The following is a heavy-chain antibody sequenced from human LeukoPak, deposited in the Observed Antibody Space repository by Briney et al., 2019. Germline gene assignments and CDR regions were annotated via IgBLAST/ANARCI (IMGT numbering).Heavy chain of an antibody. D-gene: IGHD4-23*01. J-gene: IGHJ3*02. Sequence: PGGSLRLSCAASGFTFSDYYMSWIRQAPGKGLEWVSYISGSGTTIYYADSAKGRFTLSRDNAKNSLYLQMNSLRDEDTAIYYCARDTLEYSNSPDALDIWGQGTMVTVSS. V-gene: IGHV3-11*04. CDR3: ARDTLEYSNSPDALDI. CDR1: GFTFSDYY. CDR2: ISGSGTTI.